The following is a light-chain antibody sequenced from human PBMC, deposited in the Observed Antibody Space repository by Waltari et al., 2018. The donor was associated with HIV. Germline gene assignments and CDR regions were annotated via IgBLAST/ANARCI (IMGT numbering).Light chain of an antibody. CDR1: TSYIAYYNY. J-gene: IGLJ2*01. CDR2: EVT. V-gene: IGLV2-14*01. CDR3: SSYTKSGIVV. Sequence: QSALTQPASVSGSPGQSVIISCTGSTSYIAYYNYVSWYQQQSGKAPKALIYEVTNRASGISSRFSGSTSGNAAYLTISGLQTDDEGDYFCSSYTKSGIVVFGGGTTVIVL.